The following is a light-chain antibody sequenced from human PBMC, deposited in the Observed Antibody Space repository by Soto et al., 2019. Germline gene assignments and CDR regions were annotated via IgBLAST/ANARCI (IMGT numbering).Light chain of an antibody. CDR3: SSYTRSGVYV. Sequence: QSVLTQPASVSWSPGQSITISCTGNNNDVGGYNAVSWYQQHPGRAPKLMIYDVSNRPSGISNRFSGSKSGSTASLTISGLQAEDDADYYCSSYTRSGVYVFGAGTKVTVL. CDR2: DVS. J-gene: IGLJ1*01. V-gene: IGLV2-14*01. CDR1: NNDVGGYNA.